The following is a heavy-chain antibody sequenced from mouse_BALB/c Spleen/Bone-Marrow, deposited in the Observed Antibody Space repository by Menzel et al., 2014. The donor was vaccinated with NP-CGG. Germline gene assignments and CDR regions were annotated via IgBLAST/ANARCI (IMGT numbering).Heavy chain of an antibody. CDR3: ARDY. CDR2: INPSTGYA. V-gene: IGHV1-4*01. Sequence: VQLQQSGHELAKPGASVKTSCKASGYTFTDTRIHWIKQRPGQGLEWIGYINPSTGYAEYNQNFKDKATLTVDKSSSAAYMQLSSLTSEDSAVYYCARDYWGQGTTLTVSS. CDR1: GYTFTDTR. J-gene: IGHJ2*01.